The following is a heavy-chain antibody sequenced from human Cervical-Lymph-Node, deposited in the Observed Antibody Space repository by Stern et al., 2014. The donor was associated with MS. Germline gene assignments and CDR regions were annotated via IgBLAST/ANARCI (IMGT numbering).Heavy chain of an antibody. CDR2: ITLIHDSA. Sequence: VQLVESEAEVKKPGPSVKVSCKASGGTFSRYAIRWVRQGPGQGLEWMGGITLIHDSAKYAQKFQGRVTITADESTSTVYMELRSLRSDDTAVYFCARTHEYIVYGMDVWGQGTTVTVSS. D-gene: IGHD1-1*01. CDR1: GGTFSRYA. J-gene: IGHJ6*02. CDR3: ARTHEYIVYGMDV. V-gene: IGHV1-69*01.